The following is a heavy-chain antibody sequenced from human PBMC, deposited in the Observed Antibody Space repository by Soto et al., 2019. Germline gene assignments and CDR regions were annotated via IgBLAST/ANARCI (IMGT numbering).Heavy chain of an antibody. J-gene: IGHJ5*02. D-gene: IGHD6-13*01. V-gene: IGHV1-69*11. CDR3: AQQLGLVTRINWFDP. Sequence: QVQLVQSGAEVKKPGSSVKVSCKASGGTFSSYAISWVRQAPGQGLEWMGGIIPILGTANYAQKCQGRVTITADESTSTAYMELSRLRSEDTAVYYCAQQLGLVTRINWFDPWGQGTLVTVSS. CDR1: GGTFSSYA. CDR2: IIPILGTA.